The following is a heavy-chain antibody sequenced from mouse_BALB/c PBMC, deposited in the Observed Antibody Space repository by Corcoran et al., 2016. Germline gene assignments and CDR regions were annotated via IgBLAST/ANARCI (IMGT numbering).Heavy chain of an antibody. CDR3: ACNYVGAMDY. J-gene: IGHJ4*01. CDR2: IDPANGNT. Sequence: EVQLQQSGAELVKPGASVKLSCTASGFNIKDTYMHWVKQRPEQGLEWIGRIDPANGNTKYDPKFQGKAIITADTSSNTAYLQLSSLTSEDTAVYYCACNYVGAMDYWGQGTSVTVSS. V-gene: IGHV14-3*02. D-gene: IGHD2-1*01. CDR1: GFNIKDTY.